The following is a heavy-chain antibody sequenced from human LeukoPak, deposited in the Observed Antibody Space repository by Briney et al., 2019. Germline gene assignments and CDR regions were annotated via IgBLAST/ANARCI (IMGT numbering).Heavy chain of an antibody. D-gene: IGHD4-4*01. CDR1: GGSISSYY. CDR2: IYYSGST. Sequence: SETLSLTCTVSGGSISSYYWSWLRQPPGKGLEWIGYIYYSGSTNYNPSLKSRVTISVDTSKNQFSLKLSSVTAADTAVYYCARHADYSNYVSPVEESYYCYYGMDVWGQGTTVTVSS. V-gene: IGHV4-59*08. J-gene: IGHJ6*02. CDR3: ARHADYSNYVSPVEESYYCYYGMDV.